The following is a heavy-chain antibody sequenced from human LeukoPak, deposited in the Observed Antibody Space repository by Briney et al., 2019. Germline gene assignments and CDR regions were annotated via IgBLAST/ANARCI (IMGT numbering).Heavy chain of an antibody. Sequence: SETLSLTWAVYGGSFSGYYWSWIRQPPGKGLEWIGEINHSGSTNYNPSLKSRVTISVDTSKNQFSLKLSSVTAADTAVYYCARLVHAGYWGQGTLVTVSS. J-gene: IGHJ4*02. CDR1: GGSFSGYY. CDR3: ARLVHAGY. D-gene: IGHD3-10*01. CDR2: INHSGST. V-gene: IGHV4-34*01.